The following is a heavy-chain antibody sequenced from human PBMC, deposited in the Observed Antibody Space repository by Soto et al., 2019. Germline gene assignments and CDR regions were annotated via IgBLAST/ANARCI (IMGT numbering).Heavy chain of an antibody. D-gene: IGHD6-19*01. V-gene: IGHV3-48*01. J-gene: IGHJ6*02. Sequence: PGGSLRLSCAASGVTFSSYSMNWVRQAPGKGLEWVSYISSSSSTIYYAASVKGRFTISRDNAKNSLYLQMNILGAEDAADYYCARDRWLGNYYYYYGMDVWGQGTTVTVSS. CDR1: GVTFSSYS. CDR3: ARDRWLGNYYYYYGMDV. CDR2: ISSSSSTI.